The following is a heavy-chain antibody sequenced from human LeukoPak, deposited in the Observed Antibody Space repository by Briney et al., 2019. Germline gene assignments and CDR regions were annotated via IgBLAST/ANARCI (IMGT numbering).Heavy chain of an antibody. CDR2: FDPEDGET. V-gene: IGHV1-24*01. J-gene: IGHJ4*02. Sequence: ASVKVSCKVSGYTLTELSMHWVRQAPGKGLEWMGGFDPEDGETIYAQKFQGRVTMTEDTSTDTAYMELSSLRSEDTAVYYCATSDHYYDSSGYYLFDYWGQGTLVTVSS. CDR3: ATSDHYYDSSGYYLFDY. CDR1: GYTLTELS. D-gene: IGHD3-22*01.